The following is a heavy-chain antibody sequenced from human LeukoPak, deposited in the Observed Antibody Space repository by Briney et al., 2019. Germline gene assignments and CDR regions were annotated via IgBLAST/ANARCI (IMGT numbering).Heavy chain of an antibody. J-gene: IGHJ3*02. Sequence: ASVKVSCKVSGYTLTELSLHWVRQAPGKGLEWMGGFDPEDGETIYAQKFQGRVTMTEDTSTDTAYMELSSLRSEDTAVYYCATLGSWELRRAFDIWGQGTMVTVSS. V-gene: IGHV1-24*01. CDR3: ATLGSWELRRAFDI. D-gene: IGHD1-26*01. CDR2: FDPEDGET. CDR1: GYTLTELS.